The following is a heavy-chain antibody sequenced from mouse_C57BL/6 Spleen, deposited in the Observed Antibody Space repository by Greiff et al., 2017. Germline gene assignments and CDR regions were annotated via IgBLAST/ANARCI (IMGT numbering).Heavy chain of an antibody. V-gene: IGHV1-82*01. Sequence: QVQLQQSGPELVKPGASVKISCKASGYAFSSSWMNWVKQRPGTGLEWIGRIYPGDGDTNYNGKFKGKATLTAAKSASTAYMQLSSLTSEDSAVYCWAPTVVATPFAYGGQGTTLTVSS. D-gene: IGHD1-1*01. CDR2: IYPGDGDT. CDR3: APTVVATPFAY. J-gene: IGHJ2*01. CDR1: GYAFSSSW.